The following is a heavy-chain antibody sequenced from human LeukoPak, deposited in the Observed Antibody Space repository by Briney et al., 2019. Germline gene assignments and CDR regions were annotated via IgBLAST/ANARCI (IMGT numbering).Heavy chain of an antibody. J-gene: IGHJ4*02. V-gene: IGHV3-7*01. Sequence: PGGSLRLSCAASGFTFSTYWMTWVRQAPGKGLEWVGNIKPSGTETYYGDPVKGRFTISRDNAKNLLYLQMSSLRAEDTAVYSCGRFGDEAGIDNWGQGTLVTVSS. CDR1: GFTFSTYW. CDR3: GRFGDEAGIDN. CDR2: IKPSGTET. D-gene: IGHD3-10*01.